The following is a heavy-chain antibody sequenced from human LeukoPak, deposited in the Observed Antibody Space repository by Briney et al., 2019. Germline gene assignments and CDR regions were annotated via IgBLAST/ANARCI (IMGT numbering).Heavy chain of an antibody. V-gene: IGHV1-8*01. D-gene: IGHD1-26*01. Sequence: GASVTVSCKASGYTFTSYDINWVRQATGQGLEWMGWMNPNSGNTGYAQKFQGRVTMTRNTSISTAYMELSSLRSEDTAVYYCARVLGATIAFQYYYYMDVWGKGTTVTVSS. CDR2: MNPNSGNT. CDR1: GYTFTSYD. CDR3: ARVLGATIAFQYYYYMDV. J-gene: IGHJ6*03.